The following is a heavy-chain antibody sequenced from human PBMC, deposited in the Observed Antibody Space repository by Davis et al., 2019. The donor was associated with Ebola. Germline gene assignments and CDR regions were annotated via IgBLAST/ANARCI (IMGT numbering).Heavy chain of an antibody. D-gene: IGHD1-26*01. V-gene: IGHV4-34*01. CDR2: INHSGST. Sequence: GSLRLSCAVYGGSFSGYYWSWIRQPPGKGLEWIGEINHSGSTNYNPSLKSRVTISVDTSKNQFSLKLSSVTAADTAVYFCARQGEYSGDNSGDYWGQGTLVTVSS. J-gene: IGHJ4*02. CDR1: GGSFSGYY. CDR3: ARQGEYSGDNSGDY.